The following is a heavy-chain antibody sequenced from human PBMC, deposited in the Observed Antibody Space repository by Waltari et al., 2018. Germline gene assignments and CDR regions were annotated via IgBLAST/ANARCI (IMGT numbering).Heavy chain of an antibody. Sequence: DVQLVESGGGLVQPGASLGHSCTASGFPFSTYGIHWVRHGPGTGLMWVSRIDSDGSSTSYEDSVRGRFTISRDNAKNTLYLQMNSVRDEDTAVYYCGRARVQGVKYFDYWGRGTLVTVSS. CDR2: IDSDGSST. CDR3: GRARVQGVKYFDY. CDR1: GFPFSTYG. J-gene: IGHJ4*02. V-gene: IGHV3-74*01. D-gene: IGHD3-10*01.